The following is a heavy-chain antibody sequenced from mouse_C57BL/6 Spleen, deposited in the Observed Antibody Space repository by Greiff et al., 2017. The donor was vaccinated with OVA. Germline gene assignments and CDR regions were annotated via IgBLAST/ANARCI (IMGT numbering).Heavy chain of an antibody. CDR3: ARKGSGSSSDY. Sequence: QVHVKQSGAELVKPGASVKISCKASGYAFSSYWMNWVKQRPGKGLEWIGQIYPGDGDTNYNGKFKGKATLTADKSSSTAYMQLSSLTSEDSAVYFCARKGSGSSSDYWGQGTTLTVSS. J-gene: IGHJ2*01. CDR1: GYAFSSYW. CDR2: IYPGDGDT. V-gene: IGHV1-80*01. D-gene: IGHD1-1*01.